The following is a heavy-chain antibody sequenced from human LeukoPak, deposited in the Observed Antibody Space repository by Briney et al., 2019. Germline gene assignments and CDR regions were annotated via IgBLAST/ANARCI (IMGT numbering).Heavy chain of an antibody. V-gene: IGHV3-20*04. Sequence: GGSLRLSCAASGFTFDDYGMSWVRQAPGKGLEWVSGINWNGGSTGYADSVKGRFTISRDNAKHSLYMQMNSLRAEDTALYYCARVPVDYYYYMDVWGKGTTVTVSS. J-gene: IGHJ6*03. D-gene: IGHD4-23*01. CDR2: INWNGGST. CDR3: ARVPVDYYYYMDV. CDR1: GFTFDDYG.